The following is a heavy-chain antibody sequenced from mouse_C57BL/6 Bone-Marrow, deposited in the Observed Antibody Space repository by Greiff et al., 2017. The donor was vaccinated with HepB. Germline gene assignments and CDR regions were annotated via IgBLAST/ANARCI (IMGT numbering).Heavy chain of an antibody. CDR1: GFSLTSYG. J-gene: IGHJ1*03. CDR3: ARGYYYGSSWYFDV. CDR2: IWSGGST. Sequence: VKLVESGPGLVQPSQSLSITCTVSGFSLTSYGVHWVRQSPGKGLEWLGVIWSGGSTDYNAAFISRLSISKDNSKSQVFCKMNSLQADDTAIYYCARGYYYGSSWYFDVWGTGTTVTVSS. V-gene: IGHV2-2*01. D-gene: IGHD1-1*01.